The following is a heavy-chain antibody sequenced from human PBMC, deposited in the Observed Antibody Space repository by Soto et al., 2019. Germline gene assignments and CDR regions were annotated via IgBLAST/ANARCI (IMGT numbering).Heavy chain of an antibody. CDR1: GGSFSGYY. D-gene: IGHD3-9*01. V-gene: IGHV4-34*01. J-gene: IGHJ6*02. Sequence: QVQLQQWGAGLLKPSEALSLTCAVYGGSFSGYYWSWIRQPPGKGLEWIGEINHSGRTNYNPSHKSRVTRSVDTSKNQFSLKLSSVTAADTAGYYCARLYDILGPYGMDVWGQGTTVTVSS. CDR2: INHSGRT. CDR3: ARLYDILGPYGMDV.